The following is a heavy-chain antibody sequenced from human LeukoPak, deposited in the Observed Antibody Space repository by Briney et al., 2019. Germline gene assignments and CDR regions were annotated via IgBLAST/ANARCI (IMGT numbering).Heavy chain of an antibody. V-gene: IGHV4-39*01. CDR3: ARGGIQLPDY. D-gene: IGHD5-18*01. Sequence: SETLSLTCTVSGASITIRGYYWGWIRQAPGQGLEWIGTLYYGGTSSYNPSLKSRVTISVDTSRNQFSLRLNSVTAADTAVYYCARGGIQLPDYRGQGTLVTVSS. CDR2: LYYGGTS. CDR1: GASITIRGYY. J-gene: IGHJ4*02.